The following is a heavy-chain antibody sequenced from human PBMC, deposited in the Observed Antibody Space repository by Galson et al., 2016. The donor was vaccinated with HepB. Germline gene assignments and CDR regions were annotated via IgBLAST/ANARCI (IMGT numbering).Heavy chain of an antibody. D-gene: IGHD4-23*01. J-gene: IGHJ5*02. CDR2: IYSGGGT. V-gene: IGHV3-53*01. CDR1: GFTVSNNY. Sequence: SLRLSCAASGFTVSNNYMSWVRQPPGKGLEWVSLIYSGGGTLYADSVKGRFTIPRDNSQNTMYLQMNSLGAEDTAVYYCARDGNADSPWGPGTLVTVSS. CDR3: ARDGNADSP.